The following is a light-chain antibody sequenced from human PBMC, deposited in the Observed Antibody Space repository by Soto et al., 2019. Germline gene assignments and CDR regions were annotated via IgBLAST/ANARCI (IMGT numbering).Light chain of an antibody. V-gene: IGLV2-8*01. CDR1: SSEVGGYNY. J-gene: IGLJ3*02. Sequence: QSALTQPPSASGSPGQSVTISCTGTSSEVGGYNYVSWYQQHPGKAPKLMIYEVSKRPSGVPDRFSGSKSGNTASLTVSGLQAEDEADYYCSSFAGSNNLRMFGGGTKLTVL. CDR3: SSFAGSNNLRM. CDR2: EVS.